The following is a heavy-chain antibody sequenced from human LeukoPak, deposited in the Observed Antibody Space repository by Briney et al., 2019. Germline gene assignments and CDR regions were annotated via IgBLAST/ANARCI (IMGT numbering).Heavy chain of an antibody. Sequence: SETLSLTCSVSGVSISSYYWSWIRQPPGKGLEWIGYIYYSGSTNYNPSLKSRVTISVDTSRNQFSLNLRSVAAADTAVYYCASLRQDTNACFDYWGQGTLVIVSS. CDR1: GVSISSYY. D-gene: IGHD2-15*01. CDR3: ASLRQDTNACFDY. V-gene: IGHV4-59*01. J-gene: IGHJ4*02. CDR2: IYYSGST.